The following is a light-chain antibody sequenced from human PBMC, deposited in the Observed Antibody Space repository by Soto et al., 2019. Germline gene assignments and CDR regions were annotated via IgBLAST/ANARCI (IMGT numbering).Light chain of an antibody. CDR3: QSYDSTLRGLV. V-gene: IGLV1-40*01. CDR2: AYT. J-gene: IGLJ2*01. CDR1: ASNIGASFD. Sequence: QAVVTQPPSVSGAPGQGVTISCTGSASNIGASFDVHWYQQLPGAAPKLLIYAYTNRPSGVPDRFSGSKSGPSASLAITALQAEDEADYYCQSYDSTLRGLVFGGGTKLTVL.